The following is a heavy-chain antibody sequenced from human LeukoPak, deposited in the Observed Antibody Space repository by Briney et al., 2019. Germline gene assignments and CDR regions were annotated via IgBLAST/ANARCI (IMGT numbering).Heavy chain of an antibody. J-gene: IGHJ3*02. CDR3: ARSDIVVTRLGAFDI. V-gene: IGHV4-59*08. CDR2: IYYSGST. CDR1: GGSISSYY. D-gene: IGHD2-21*01. Sequence: PSETLSLTCTVSGGSISSYYWSWIRQPPGKGLEWIGYIYYSGSTNYNPSLKSRVTISVDTSKNQFSLKLSSVTAADTAVYYCARSDIVVTRLGAFDIWGQGTMVTVSS.